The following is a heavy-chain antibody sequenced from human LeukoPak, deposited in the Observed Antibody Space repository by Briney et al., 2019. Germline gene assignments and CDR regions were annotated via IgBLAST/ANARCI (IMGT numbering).Heavy chain of an antibody. J-gene: IGHJ4*02. D-gene: IGHD6-19*01. V-gene: IGHV1-2*02. CDR3: TRGDVAVSHDY. Sequence: ASVKVSCKASGGTFSSYAISWVRQAPGQGLEWMGWINPNSGGTNYAQKFQGRVTITRDTSISTAYMELSRLRSDDTAVYYCTRGDVAVSHDYWDQGTLVTVSS. CDR1: GGTFSSYA. CDR2: INPNSGGT.